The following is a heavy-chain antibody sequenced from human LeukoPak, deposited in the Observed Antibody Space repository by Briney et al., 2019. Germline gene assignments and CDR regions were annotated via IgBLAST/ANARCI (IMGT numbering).Heavy chain of an antibody. V-gene: IGHV3-73*01. D-gene: IGHD4-17*01. CDR2: IRSKANNYAT. CDR3: TSSWVTTPQDGRYYYYYMDV. J-gene: IGHJ6*03. CDR1: GFTFSGSA. Sequence: GGSLRLSCAASGFTFSGSAMHWVRQASGKGLEWVGRIRSKANNYATAYAASVKGRFTISRDDSKNTAYLQMNSLKTEDTAVYYCTSSWVTTPQDGRYYYYYMDVWGKGTTVTVSS.